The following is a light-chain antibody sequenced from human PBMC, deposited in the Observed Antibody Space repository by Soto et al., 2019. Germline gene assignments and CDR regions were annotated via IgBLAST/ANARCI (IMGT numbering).Light chain of an antibody. CDR2: DAS. V-gene: IGKV1-5*01. CDR1: QSISSS. J-gene: IGKJ2*01. CDR3: QQYNNYYT. Sequence: DIPMTQSPSTLSASVGDRVTITCRASQSISSSLAWYQQKPGKAPKFLIYDASSLESGVPSRFSGSRSGTEFTLTISSLQPDDFATYYCQQYNNYYTFGQGTKLEIK.